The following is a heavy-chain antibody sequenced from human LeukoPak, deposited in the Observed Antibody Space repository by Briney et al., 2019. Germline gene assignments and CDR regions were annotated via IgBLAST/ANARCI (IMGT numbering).Heavy chain of an antibody. Sequence: GGSLRLSCAASGCTFSSYATSWVRQAPGKGLKWVSAISGSGGSTYYADSVKGRFTISRDNSKNTLYLQMNSLRAEDTAVYYCAKDLTTGTLSFDYWGQGTLVTVSS. CDR3: AKDLTTGTLSFDY. CDR2: ISGSGGST. V-gene: IGHV3-23*01. CDR1: GCTFSSYA. J-gene: IGHJ4*02. D-gene: IGHD1-1*01.